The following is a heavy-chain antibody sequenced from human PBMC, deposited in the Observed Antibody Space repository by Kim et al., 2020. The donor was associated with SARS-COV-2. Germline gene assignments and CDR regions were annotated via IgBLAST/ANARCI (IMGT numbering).Heavy chain of an antibody. J-gene: IGHJ4*02. D-gene: IGHD6-13*01. V-gene: IGHV1-69*13. CDR1: GGTFSSYA. Sequence: SVKVSCKASGGTFSSYAISWVRQAPGQGLEWMGGIIPIFGTANYAQKFQGRVMIPADESTSTAYMGLSSLRSEYTAVYYCARVRLGLRAAAGPGSYFDNWGQRTLVTVSS. CDR2: IIPIFGTA. CDR3: ARVRLGLRAAAGPGSYFDN.